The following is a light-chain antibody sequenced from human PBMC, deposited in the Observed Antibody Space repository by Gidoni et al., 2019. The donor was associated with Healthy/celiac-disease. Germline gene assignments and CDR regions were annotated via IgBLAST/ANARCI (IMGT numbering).Light chain of an antibody. Sequence: DIHMTQSPSSLSASVGDRVTITCRASQSISSYLNWYQQKPGKDPKLLIYAASSLQSGVPSRFSGSGSGTDFTLTISSLQPEDFATYYCQQSYSTPSFGGGTKVEIK. CDR3: QQSYSTPS. J-gene: IGKJ4*01. CDR1: QSISSY. V-gene: IGKV1-39*01. CDR2: AAS.